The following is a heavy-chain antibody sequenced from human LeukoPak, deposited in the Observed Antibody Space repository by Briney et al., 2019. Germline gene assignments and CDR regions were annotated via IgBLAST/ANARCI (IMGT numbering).Heavy chain of an antibody. CDR1: GFTFSSYA. D-gene: IGHD5-18*01. V-gene: IGHV3-30-3*01. CDR3: ARDNSSRYYYGMDV. CDR2: ISYDGSNK. Sequence: GGSLRLSCAASGFTFSSYAMHWVRQAPGKGLERVAVISYDGSNKYYADSVKGRFTISRDNSKNTLYLQMHSLRVEDTAGYYCARDNSSRYYYGMDVWGQGTTVTVSS. J-gene: IGHJ6*02.